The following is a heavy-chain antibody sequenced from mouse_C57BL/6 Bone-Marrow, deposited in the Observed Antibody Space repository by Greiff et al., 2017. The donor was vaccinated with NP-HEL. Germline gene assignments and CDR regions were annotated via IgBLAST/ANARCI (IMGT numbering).Heavy chain of an antibody. D-gene: IGHD1-1*01. Sequence: QVQLQQPGAELVKPGASVKLSCKASGYTFTSYGISWVKQRTGQGLEWIGEIYPRSGNTYYNEKFKGKATLTADKSSSTAYMELRSLTSEDSAVYFCARGYGSSYWYFEVWGTGTTVTVSS. CDR2: IYPRSGNT. V-gene: IGHV1-81*01. J-gene: IGHJ1*03. CDR3: ARGYGSSYWYFEV. CDR1: GYTFTSYG.